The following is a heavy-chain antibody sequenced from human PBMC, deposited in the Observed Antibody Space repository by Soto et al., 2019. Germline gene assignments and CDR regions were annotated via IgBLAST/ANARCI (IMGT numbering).Heavy chain of an antibody. D-gene: IGHD3-10*01. CDR1: GVSFNNNG. J-gene: IGHJ6*02. CDR3: ARVLYYGSGSYSPYGMAV. CDR2: VSPQFRTS. Sequence: QVQLVQSGAEVKKPGSSVKVSCKTSGVSFNNNGIGWVRQAPGHGLEWMGGVSPQFRTSNYARKFQGRISITADASTGTVNMELSSLTSEDTAQYYCARVLYYGSGSYSPYGMAVWGQGTTVTVSS. V-gene: IGHV1-69*01.